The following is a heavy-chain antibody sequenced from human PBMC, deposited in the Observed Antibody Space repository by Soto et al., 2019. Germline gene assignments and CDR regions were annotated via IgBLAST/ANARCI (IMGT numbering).Heavy chain of an antibody. J-gene: IGHJ5*02. V-gene: IGHV4-61*01. CDR3: ARDIAVAGVDQFDP. CDR2: IYYSGST. D-gene: IGHD6-19*01. CDR1: GGSVSSGSYY. Sequence: SETLSLTCTVSGGSVSSGSYYWSWIRQPPGKGLEWIGYIYYSGSTNYNPSLKSRVTISVDTSKNQFSLKLSSVTAADTAVYYCARDIAVAGVDQFDPWGQGTLVTVSS.